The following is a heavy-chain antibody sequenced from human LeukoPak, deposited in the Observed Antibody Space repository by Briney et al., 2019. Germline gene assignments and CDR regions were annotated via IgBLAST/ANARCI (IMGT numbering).Heavy chain of an antibody. Sequence: GGSLRLSCAASGFTFDDYAMHWVRQAPGKGLEWVSGISWNSGSIGYTDSVKGRFTISRDNAKNSLYLQMNSLRAEDTALYYCAKDMGFGEMVAFDIWGQGTMVTVSS. CDR2: ISWNSGSI. CDR1: GFTFDDYA. V-gene: IGHV3-9*01. CDR3: AKDMGFGEMVAFDI. J-gene: IGHJ3*02. D-gene: IGHD3-10*01.